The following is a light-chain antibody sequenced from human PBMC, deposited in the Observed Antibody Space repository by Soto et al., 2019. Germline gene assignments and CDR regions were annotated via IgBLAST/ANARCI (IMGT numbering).Light chain of an antibody. V-gene: IGKV1-5*01. Sequence: DIQMTQSPSTLSASVGDRVTITCRATQNIYGWLAWYQQKSGKAPKLLIYDASSLQSGVPSRFSGSRSGTEFTITISSLQPDDFATYYCQQYNSYPLTFGQGIKVEV. CDR1: QNIYGW. J-gene: IGKJ1*01. CDR3: QQYNSYPLT. CDR2: DAS.